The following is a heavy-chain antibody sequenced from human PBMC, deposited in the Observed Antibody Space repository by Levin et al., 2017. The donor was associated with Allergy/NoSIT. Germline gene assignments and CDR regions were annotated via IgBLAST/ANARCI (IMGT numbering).Heavy chain of an antibody. J-gene: IGHJ3*02. Sequence: ASVKVSCKASGYTFTGYYMHWVRQAPGQGLEWMGRINPNSGGTNYAQKFQGRVTMTRDTSISTAYMELSRLRSDDTAVYYCARVRYDILTGYYFAFDSWGQGTMVTVSS. CDR1: GYTFTGYY. CDR3: ARVRYDILTGYYFAFDS. D-gene: IGHD3-9*01. V-gene: IGHV1-2*06. CDR2: INPNSGGT.